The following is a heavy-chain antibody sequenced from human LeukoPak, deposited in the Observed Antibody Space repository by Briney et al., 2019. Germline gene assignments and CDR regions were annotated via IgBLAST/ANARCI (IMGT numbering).Heavy chain of an antibody. D-gene: IGHD5-12*01. J-gene: IGHJ4*02. CDR3: ARDRGYAPAD. CDR2: ISYDGSNK. V-gene: IGHV3-30-3*01. CDR1: GFTFSSYA. Sequence: GGSLRLSCAASGFTFSSYAMHWVRQAPGKGLEWVAVISYDGSNKYYADSVKGRFTISRDNAKNSLYLQMNSLRDEDTAVYYCARDRGYAPADWGQGTLVTVTS.